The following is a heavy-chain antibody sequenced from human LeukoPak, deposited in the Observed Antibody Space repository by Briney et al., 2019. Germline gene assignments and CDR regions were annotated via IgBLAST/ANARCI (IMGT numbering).Heavy chain of an antibody. CDR3: ARHTGYSSGWYPYYFDY. J-gene: IGHJ4*02. Sequence: PSETLSLTCTVPGGSISSGIYYGSWIRQPAGKGLEWIGRIYTSGSTNYNPSLKSRVTISVDTSKNQFSLKLSSVTAADTAVYYCARHTGYSSGWYPYYFDYWGQGTLVTVSS. D-gene: IGHD6-19*01. V-gene: IGHV4-61*02. CDR1: GGSISSGIYY. CDR2: IYTSGST.